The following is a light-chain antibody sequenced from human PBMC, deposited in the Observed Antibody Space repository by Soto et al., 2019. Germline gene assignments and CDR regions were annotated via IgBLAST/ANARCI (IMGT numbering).Light chain of an antibody. CDR2: TND. CDR1: DSNIGSNP. J-gene: IGLJ2*01. V-gene: IGLV1-44*01. CDR3: AAWDDSLTGPV. Sequence: QSVLTQPPSASGTTEQTVTSSCSGGDSNIGSNPVNWYQQLPGTAPKLLIYTNDQRPSGVPDRFSGSKSGTSASLAISGLQSDDEADYYCAAWDDSLTGPVFGGGTKLTVL.